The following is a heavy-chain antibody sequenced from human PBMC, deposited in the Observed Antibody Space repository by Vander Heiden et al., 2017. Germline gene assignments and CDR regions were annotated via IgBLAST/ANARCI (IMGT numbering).Heavy chain of an antibody. CDR1: GVTFSSYA. V-gene: IGHV1-69*01. CDR3: ARELVVPAAMGGMGYYYGMDV. Sequence: QVQLVQYGAEVTKPGSSVKVSCKASGVTFSSYAICWVRQAPGQGLEWMGGIIPIFGTANYAQKFQGRVTITADESTSTAYMELSSLRSEDTAVYYCARELVVPAAMGGMGYYYGMDVWGQGTTVTVSS. D-gene: IGHD2-2*01. J-gene: IGHJ6*02. CDR2: IIPIFGTA.